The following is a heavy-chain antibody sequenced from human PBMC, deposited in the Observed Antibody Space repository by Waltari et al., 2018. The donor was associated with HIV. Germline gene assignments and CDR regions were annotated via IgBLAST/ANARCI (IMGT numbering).Heavy chain of an antibody. V-gene: IGHV3-7*04. D-gene: IGHD3-10*01. CDR1: GFTFSSYW. J-gene: IGHJ4*02. Sequence: EVQLVESGGGLVQPGGSLRLSCAASGFTFSSYWMSWVRQAPGKGREWVANIKQDGSEKYYVDSVNGRFTISRDNAENSLYRQMNSLRAEDTAVYYCARGGFYGSGSKVNWGQGTLVTVSS. CDR3: ARGGFYGSGSKVN. CDR2: IKQDGSEK.